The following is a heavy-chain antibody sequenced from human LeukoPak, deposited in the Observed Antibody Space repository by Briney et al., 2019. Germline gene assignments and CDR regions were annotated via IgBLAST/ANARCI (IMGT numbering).Heavy chain of an antibody. J-gene: IGHJ4*02. CDR1: GFTFSSNA. CDR2: IGGTGDNT. CDR3: XGDMTTITNFDY. D-gene: IGHD4-11*01. Sequence: PGGSLRLSCAASGFTFSSNAMSWVRQAPGMGLEWVASIGGTGDNTFYAESVKGRFTISRDNSKNTLFLQMNSLRAEDTAVYYXXGDMTTITNFDYWGQGTLVTVSS. V-gene: IGHV3-23*01.